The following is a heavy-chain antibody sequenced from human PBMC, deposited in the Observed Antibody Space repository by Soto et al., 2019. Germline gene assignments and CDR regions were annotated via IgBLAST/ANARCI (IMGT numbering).Heavy chain of an antibody. CDR3: ARGELDH. V-gene: IGHV4-34*01. CDR2: INHSGST. Sequence: PSGTLSLTCAVYGGSFSGYYWSWIRQPPGKGLEWIGEINHSGSTNYNPSLKSRVTISVDTSKNQFSLKLSSVTAADTAVYYCARGELDHWGQGTLVTVSS. D-gene: IGHD1-26*01. J-gene: IGHJ4*02. CDR1: GGSFSGYY.